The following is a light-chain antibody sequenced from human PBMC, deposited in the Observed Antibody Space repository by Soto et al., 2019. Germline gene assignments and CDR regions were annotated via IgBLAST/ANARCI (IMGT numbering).Light chain of an antibody. V-gene: IGKV3-20*01. CDR1: QSLSNNY. J-gene: IGKJ1*01. CDR3: QHYNSYSEA. Sequence: EIVLTQSPGTLSLSPGERATLSCRASQSLSNNYLAWYKQKTGQAPRLLLYGESNRATGIPDRFSGSGSGTAFTLTISSLQPDDFATYYCQHYNSYSEAFGQGTKVDIK. CDR2: GES.